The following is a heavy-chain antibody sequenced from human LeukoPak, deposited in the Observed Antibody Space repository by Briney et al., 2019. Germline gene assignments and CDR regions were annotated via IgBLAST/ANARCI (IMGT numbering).Heavy chain of an antibody. CDR3: TRHQTNNYGPGTPFDF. CDR1: GGSIGTINLW. Sequence: ASETLSLTCAVSGGSIGTINLWWTWVRQPPGKGLEWIGEINHSGSTNYSPSLKSRVFISVDTSNNQFSLKLNSVTAADTAVYFCTRHQTNNYGPGTPFDFWGPGTLVTVSS. CDR2: INHSGST. D-gene: IGHD3-10*01. J-gene: IGHJ4*02. V-gene: IGHV4-4*02.